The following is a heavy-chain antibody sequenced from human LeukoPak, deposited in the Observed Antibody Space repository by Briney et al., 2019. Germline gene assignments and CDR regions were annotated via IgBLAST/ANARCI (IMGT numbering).Heavy chain of an antibody. J-gene: IGHJ4*02. CDR1: GYTFTSYY. CDR3: VTLGMEVIDY. D-gene: IGHD7-27*01. V-gene: IGHV1-46*01. Sequence: ASVTVSCKASGYTFTSYYMHWVRQAPGQGLEWMGIINPSGGSTSYAQKFQGRVTMTRDTSTSTVYMELSSLRSEDTAVYYCVTLGMEVIDYWGQGTLVTVSS. CDR2: INPSGGST.